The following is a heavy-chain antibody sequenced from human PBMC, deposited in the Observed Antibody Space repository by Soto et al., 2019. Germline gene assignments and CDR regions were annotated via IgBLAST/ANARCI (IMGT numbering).Heavy chain of an antibody. Sequence: GESLKISCKGSGYSFTSYWISGVRQMPGKGLEWMGRIDPSDSYTNYSPSFQGHVTISADKSISTAYLQWSSLKASDTAMYYCARPQSRYGSGSYYYYGMDVWGQGTTVTVSS. CDR2: IDPSDSYT. CDR3: ARPQSRYGSGSYYYYGMDV. J-gene: IGHJ6*02. D-gene: IGHD3-10*01. V-gene: IGHV5-10-1*01. CDR1: GYSFTSYW.